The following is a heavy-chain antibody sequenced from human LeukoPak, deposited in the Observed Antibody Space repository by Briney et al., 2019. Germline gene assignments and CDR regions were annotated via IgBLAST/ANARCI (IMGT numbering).Heavy chain of an antibody. CDR1: GFTFRSYS. Sequence: GGSLRLSCAASGFTFRSYSMNWVRQAPGKGLEWVSYISSSSSTIYYADSVKGRFTISRDNAKNSLYLQMNSLRDEDTAVYYCARDVMIGLSRWFDPWGQGTLVTVSS. CDR2: ISSSSSTI. J-gene: IGHJ5*02. V-gene: IGHV3-48*02. CDR3: ARDVMIGLSRWFDP. D-gene: IGHD3-16*01.